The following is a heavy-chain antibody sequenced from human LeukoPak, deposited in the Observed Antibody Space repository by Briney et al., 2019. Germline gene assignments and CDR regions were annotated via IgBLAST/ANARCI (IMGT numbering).Heavy chain of an antibody. J-gene: IGHJ3*02. CDR3: ARSLWFGELFGAFEI. V-gene: IGHV4-59*01. CDR1: GGSISSYY. Sequence: SETLSLTCTVSGGSISSYYWSWIRQPPGKGREGIGYIYYTWSTKYNPSLKSRVTISIDTSKSQFSLKLSSVTAADTAVYYCARSLWFGELFGAFEIWGHGTMVTVSS. D-gene: IGHD3-10*01. CDR2: IYYTWST.